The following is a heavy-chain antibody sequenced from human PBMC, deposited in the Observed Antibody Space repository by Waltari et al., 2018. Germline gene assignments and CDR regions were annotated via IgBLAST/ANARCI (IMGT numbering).Heavy chain of an antibody. CDR3: ARDGGADGGWALNYYGMDV. CDR1: GFPFRDHA. J-gene: IGHJ6*02. Sequence: EVQLLESGGGLVLPGESLRLSCSASGFPFRDHALGWVRQAPGRGLEWVSAISGTGRSTYYADSVSGRFTISRDISTNILYLQMNSLRAEDTALYFCARDGGADGGWALNYYGMDVWGQGTTVTVSS. V-gene: IGHV3-23*01. D-gene: IGHD6-19*01. CDR2: ISGTGRST.